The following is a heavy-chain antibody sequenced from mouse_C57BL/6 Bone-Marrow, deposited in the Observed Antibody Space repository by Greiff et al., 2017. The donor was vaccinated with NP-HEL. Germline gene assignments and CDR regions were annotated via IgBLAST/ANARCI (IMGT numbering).Heavy chain of an antibody. CDR3: ARDQEGYYGFAY. J-gene: IGHJ3*01. Sequence: EVQLVESGGGLVQSGRSLRLSCATSGFTFSHFYMEWVRQAPGKGLEWIAASRNKANDYTTEYSASVKGRFIVSRDTSQSILYLQMNALRAEDTAIYYCARDQEGYYGFAYWGQGTLVTVSA. V-gene: IGHV7-1*01. D-gene: IGHD2-3*01. CDR2: SRNKANDYTT. CDR1: GFTFSHFY.